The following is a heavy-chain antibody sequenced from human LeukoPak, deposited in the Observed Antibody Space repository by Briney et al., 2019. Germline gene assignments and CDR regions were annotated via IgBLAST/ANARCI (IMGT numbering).Heavy chain of an antibody. CDR1: GFTFSSYW. Sequence: GGSLRLSCAASGFTFSSYWMSWVRQAPGKGLEWVANIKQDGSEKYYVDSVKGRFTISRDNPKNSLYLQMNSLRAEDTAVYYCARDQRYCSSSSCPWEPFDYWGQGTLVTVSS. V-gene: IGHV3-7*05. CDR3: ARDQRYCSSSSCPWEPFDY. D-gene: IGHD2-2*01. CDR2: IKQDGSEK. J-gene: IGHJ4*02.